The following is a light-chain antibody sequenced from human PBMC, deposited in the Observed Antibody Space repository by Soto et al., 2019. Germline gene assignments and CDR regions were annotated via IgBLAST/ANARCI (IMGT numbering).Light chain of an antibody. Sequence: QSALTQPASVSGSPGQSITISCTGTSSDVGGYNYVSWYQQHPDKAPKLLIFDVRTRPSGVSNRFSGSKSGNTASRTISGLQAEDGADYYCSSYTTSGALVFGGGTKLTVL. CDR3: SSYTTSGALV. CDR2: DVR. CDR1: SSDVGGYNY. J-gene: IGLJ3*02. V-gene: IGLV2-14*03.